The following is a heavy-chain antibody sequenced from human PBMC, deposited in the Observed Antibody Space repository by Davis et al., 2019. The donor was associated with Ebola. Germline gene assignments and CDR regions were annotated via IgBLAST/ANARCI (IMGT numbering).Heavy chain of an antibody. V-gene: IGHV3-74*01. CDR1: GFTFSNAW. CDR3: ARNPPYCTNGVCYNLESPSVY. D-gene: IGHD2-8*01. J-gene: IGHJ4*02. CDR2: ISSDGSST. Sequence: GESLKISCAASGFTFSNAWMSWVRQAPGKGLVWVSRISSDGSSTSYADSVKGRFTISRDNAKNTLYLQMNSLRAEDTAVYYCARNPPYCTNGVCYNLESPSVYWGQGTLVTVSS.